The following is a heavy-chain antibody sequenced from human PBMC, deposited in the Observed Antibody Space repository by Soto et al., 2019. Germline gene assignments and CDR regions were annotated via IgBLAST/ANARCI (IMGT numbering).Heavy chain of an antibody. CDR1: GYSFSSSW. CDR3: ARRRYFDTWFDP. D-gene: IGHD3-9*01. Sequence: PGESLKISCKASGYSFSSSWIGWVRQISGKGLEWMGITYPDRSQTLYSPSFQGQVTISVDTSISTVYLQWSSLKASDTATYYCARRRYFDTWFDPWGQGTLVTVSS. J-gene: IGHJ5*02. V-gene: IGHV5-51*01. CDR2: TYPDRSQT.